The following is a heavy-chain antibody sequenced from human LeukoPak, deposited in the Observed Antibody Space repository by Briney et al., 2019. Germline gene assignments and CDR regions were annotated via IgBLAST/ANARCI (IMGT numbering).Heavy chain of an antibody. V-gene: IGHV4-39*01. Sequence: SETLSLTCTVSGGSISSSPYYWAWIRQPPGKGLEWIGSIYYSGSTYYNPSLKSRVTISVDTSNNQFSLKLSSVTAADTAVYYCARPGYSSGNYSWFDPWGQGTLVTVSS. D-gene: IGHD3-22*01. CDR3: ARPGYSSGNYSWFDP. CDR2: IYYSGST. J-gene: IGHJ5*02. CDR1: GGSISSSPYY.